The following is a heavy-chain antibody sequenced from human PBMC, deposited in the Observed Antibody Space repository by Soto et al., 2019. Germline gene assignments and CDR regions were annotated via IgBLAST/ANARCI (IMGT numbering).Heavy chain of an antibody. CDR3: AKGEVVPAAIFAFHI. CDR2: IRAGGGNT. D-gene: IGHD2-2*01. J-gene: IGHJ3*02. V-gene: IGHV3-23*01. Sequence: GGSLRLSCAASGFTFSNYALSWVRQAPGKGLEWVSTIRAGGGNTYYADSAKGRFTISRDNSKNTLYLQMNSLRAEDTALYYCAKGEVVPAAIFAFHIWGQGTMVTVSS. CDR1: GFTFSNYA.